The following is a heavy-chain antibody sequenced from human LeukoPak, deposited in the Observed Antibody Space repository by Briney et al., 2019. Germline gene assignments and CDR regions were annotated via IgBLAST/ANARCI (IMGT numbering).Heavy chain of an antibody. J-gene: IGHJ4*02. CDR3: ARVHAVGLFDY. V-gene: IGHV3-20*04. CDR1: GFSFDKYG. CDR2: INWNAGSV. D-gene: IGHD6-19*01. Sequence: SGGSLRLSCAAAGFSFDKYGMSWVRQTPEKGLEWVSGINWNAGSVAYADSVKGRFTISRDNGKNSLYLQMNSLRAEDTAVYYCARVHAVGLFDYWGQGTLVTVSS.